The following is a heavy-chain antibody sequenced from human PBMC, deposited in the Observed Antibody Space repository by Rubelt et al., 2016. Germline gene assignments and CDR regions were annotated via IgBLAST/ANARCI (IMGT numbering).Heavy chain of an antibody. Sequence: QLQLQESGPGLVKPSETLSLTCTVSGGSISSSSYYWGWIRQPPGKGLEWIGSIYYSGSTYYNPSLKSRVTISVDKSKNQLSLKLSSVTAADTAVYYCARADEGIAAAVGYWGQGTLVTVSS. CDR1: GGSISSSSYY. J-gene: IGHJ4*02. D-gene: IGHD6-13*01. CDR2: IYYSGST. CDR3: ARADEGIAAAVGY. V-gene: IGHV4-39*07.